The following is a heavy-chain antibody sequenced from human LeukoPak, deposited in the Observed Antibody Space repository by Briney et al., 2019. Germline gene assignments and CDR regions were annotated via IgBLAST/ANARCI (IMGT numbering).Heavy chain of an antibody. CDR1: GFTFSSYA. CDR3: ARDPQYYDSSGYPGAFDI. Sequence: GRSLRLSCAASGFTFSSYAMRWVRQAPGKGLEWVAVISYDGSNKYYADSVKGRFTISRDNSKNTLYLQMNSLRAEDTAVYYCARDPQYYDSSGYPGAFDIWGQGTMVTVSS. D-gene: IGHD3-22*01. CDR2: ISYDGSNK. V-gene: IGHV3-30-3*01. J-gene: IGHJ3*02.